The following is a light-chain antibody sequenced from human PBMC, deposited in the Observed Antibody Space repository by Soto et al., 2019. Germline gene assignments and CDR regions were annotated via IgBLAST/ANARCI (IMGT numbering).Light chain of an antibody. CDR1: SSNIGADFD. J-gene: IGLJ3*02. CDR2: SNN. Sequence: QSVLTQPPSVSGAPGQRVTISCTGSSSNIGADFDVHWYQQRPGTAPRLLMYSNNQRPAGVPDRFSGSKSGTSASLAISGLQSEDEADYYCAAWDDSLNGWVFGGGTKVTVL. CDR3: AAWDDSLNGWV. V-gene: IGLV1-44*01.